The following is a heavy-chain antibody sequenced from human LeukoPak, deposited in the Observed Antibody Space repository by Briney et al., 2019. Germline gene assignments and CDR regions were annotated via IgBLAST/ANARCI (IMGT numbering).Heavy chain of an antibody. CDR1: GFTFSSYA. Sequence: GGSLRLSCAASGFTFSSYAMSWVRQAPGKGLEWVSAISGSGGSTYYADSVKGRFTISSDNSKNTLYLQMNSLRAEDTAVYYCARARLHFDWSGSFDYWGQGTLVTVSS. CDR3: ARARLHFDWSGSFDY. V-gene: IGHV3-23*01. J-gene: IGHJ4*02. D-gene: IGHD3-9*01. CDR2: ISGSGGST.